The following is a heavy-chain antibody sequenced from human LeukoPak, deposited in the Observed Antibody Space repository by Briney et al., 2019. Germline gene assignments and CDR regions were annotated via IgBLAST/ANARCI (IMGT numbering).Heavy chain of an antibody. D-gene: IGHD1-26*01. V-gene: IGHV3-30-3*01. CDR1: GXTFXXXA. CDR3: ASDIDSLEY. Sequence: GGSLRLSCAASGXTFXXXAXXWXXXAXGXGLEWVAVISYDGNNKYYVDSVKGRFTISRDNSKNTLYLQMNSLRAEDTAVYFCASDIDSLEYWGQGTLVTVSA. J-gene: IGHJ4*02. CDR2: ISYDGNNK.